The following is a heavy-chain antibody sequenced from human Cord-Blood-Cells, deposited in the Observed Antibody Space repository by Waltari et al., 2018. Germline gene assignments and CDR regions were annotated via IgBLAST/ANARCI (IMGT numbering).Heavy chain of an antibody. CDR3: ARGGVSDSEPTDFDY. V-gene: IGHV1-69*01. D-gene: IGHD3-22*01. Sequence: QVQLVQSGAEVKKPGSSVKVSCQASGGPFSSYAISWVRQAPGQGLEWMGGLIPIFGTANYAQKFQGRVTITADESTSTAYMELSSLRSEDTAVYYCARGGVSDSEPTDFDYWGQGTLVTVSS. CDR2: LIPIFGTA. J-gene: IGHJ4*02. CDR1: GGPFSSYA.